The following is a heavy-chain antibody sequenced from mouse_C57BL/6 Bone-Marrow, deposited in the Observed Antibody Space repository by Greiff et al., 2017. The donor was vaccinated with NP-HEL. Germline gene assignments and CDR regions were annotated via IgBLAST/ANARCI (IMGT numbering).Heavy chain of an antibody. CDR2: IYPRSGNT. D-gene: IGHD4-1*01. V-gene: IGHV1-81*01. CDR1: GYTFTSYG. CDR3: ARGPGTYYFDY. J-gene: IGHJ2*01. Sequence: QVQLKESGAELARPGASVKLSCKASGYTFTSYGISWVKQRTGQGLEWIGEIYPRSGNTYYNEKFKGKATLTADKSSSTAYMELRSLTSEDSAVYFCARGPGTYYFDYWGQGTTLTVSS.